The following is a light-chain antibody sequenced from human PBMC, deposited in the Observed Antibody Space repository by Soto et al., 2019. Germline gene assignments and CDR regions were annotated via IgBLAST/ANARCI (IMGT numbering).Light chain of an antibody. CDR2: DVS. Sequence: QSALTQPGSVSGSPGQSITISCTGTSSDVGDYNYVSWYQQHPGKAPKLMIYDVSNRPSGVSNRFSGSKSGNTASLTISGLQAEDEADYYCSSYTSSSTLRVFGGGTKLTVL. CDR3: SSYTSSSTLRV. J-gene: IGLJ2*01. V-gene: IGLV2-14*01. CDR1: SSDVGDYNY.